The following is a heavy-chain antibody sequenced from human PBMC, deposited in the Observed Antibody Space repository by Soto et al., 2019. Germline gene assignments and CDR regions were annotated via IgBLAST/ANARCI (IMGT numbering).Heavy chain of an antibody. J-gene: IGHJ4*02. CDR2: INSDGSST. D-gene: IGHD3-9*01. CDR1: GFTFSSYW. Sequence: PGGSLRLSCAASGFTFSSYWMHWVRQAPGKGLVWVSRINSDGSSTSYADSVKGRFTISRDNAKNTLYLQMNSLRAEDTAVYYCARASGVLTGYYSEFDDGYFEPWGQGTPVTVSS. V-gene: IGHV3-74*01. CDR3: ARASGVLTGYYSEFDDGYFEP.